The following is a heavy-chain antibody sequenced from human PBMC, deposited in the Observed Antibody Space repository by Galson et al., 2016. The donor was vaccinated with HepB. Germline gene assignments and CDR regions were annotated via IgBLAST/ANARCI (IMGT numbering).Heavy chain of an antibody. CDR1: GDSVSTDSAT. V-gene: IGHV6-1*01. CDR2: TYYRAKWYK. CDR3: ARATANWDGGGDNWLDP. J-gene: IGHJ5*02. D-gene: IGHD7-27*01. Sequence: CAISGDSVSTDSATWNWIRQSPSRGLEWLGRTYYRAKWYKTYAVSVKSRITINPDTSTNQIFLQLNSVTPEDSAIYYCARATANWDGGGDNWLDPWGQGTLVTVSS.